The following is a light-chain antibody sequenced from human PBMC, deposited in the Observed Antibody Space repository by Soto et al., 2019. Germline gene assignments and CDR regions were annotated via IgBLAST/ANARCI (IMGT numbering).Light chain of an antibody. CDR1: QSVSSN. CDR2: GAS. V-gene: IGKV3-15*01. J-gene: IGKJ2*01. Sequence: EIVMTQSPATLSVSPGERATLSCRASQSVSSNLAWYQQKPGQAPRLLIYGASNRATGIPARFSGSGSGTEFTLTLSSLQSEDFAVYYCQQYNNWPPKYTFGQGTKLEIK. CDR3: QQYNNWPPKYT.